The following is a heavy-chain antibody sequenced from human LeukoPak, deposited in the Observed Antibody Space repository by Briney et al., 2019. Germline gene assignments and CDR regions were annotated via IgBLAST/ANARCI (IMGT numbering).Heavy chain of an antibody. D-gene: IGHD3-10*01. J-gene: IGHJ6*03. CDR3: ATLVWFGYHMDV. CDR2: INHSGST. V-gene: IGHV4-34*01. CDR1: GGSFSGYY. Sequence: SETLSLTCAVYGGSFSGYYWSWIRQPPGKGLEWIGEINHSGSTNYNPSLKSRVTISVDTSKNQFSLKLSSVIAADTAVYYCATLVWFGYHMDVWGKGTTVTVSS.